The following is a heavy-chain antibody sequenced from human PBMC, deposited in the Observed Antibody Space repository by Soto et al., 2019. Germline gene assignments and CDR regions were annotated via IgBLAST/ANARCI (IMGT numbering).Heavy chain of an antibody. V-gene: IGHV3-53*01. CDR2: ISTGGVP. CDR1: GFTVSSNY. D-gene: IGHD5-12*01. CDR3: ARGGTGYKQFDY. Sequence: EVQLVESGGGLIQPGGSLRLSCAASGFTVSSNYMSWVRQAPGKGLEWVSVISTGGVPYYADSVKGRFTISRDISKNTLFLQMSSLRVEDTAVYYCARGGTGYKQFDYWGQGTLVTVSS. J-gene: IGHJ4*02.